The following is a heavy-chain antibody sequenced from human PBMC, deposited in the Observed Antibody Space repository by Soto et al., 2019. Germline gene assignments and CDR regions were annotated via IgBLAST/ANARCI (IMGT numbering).Heavy chain of an antibody. CDR3: AKDLAPIAVAGTVDY. D-gene: IGHD6-19*01. CDR2: ISYDGSNK. CDR1: GFTFSSYG. V-gene: IGHV3-30*18. J-gene: IGHJ4*02. Sequence: QVQLVESGGGVVQPGRSLRLSCAASGFTFSSYGMHWVRQAPGKGLEWVAVISYDGSNKYYADSVKGRFTISRDNSKNTLYLQMNSLRAEDTAVYYCAKDLAPIAVAGTVDYWGQGTLVTVSS.